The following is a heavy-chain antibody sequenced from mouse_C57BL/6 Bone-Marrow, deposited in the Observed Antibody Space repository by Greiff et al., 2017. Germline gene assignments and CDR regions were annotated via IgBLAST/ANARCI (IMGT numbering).Heavy chain of an antibody. CDR3: ARALLLLYWYFDV. CDR1: GYTFTDYY. CDR2: IYPGSGNT. J-gene: IGHJ1*03. D-gene: IGHD1-1*01. Sequence: VQLQQSGAELVRPGASVKLSCKASGYTFTDYYINWVKQRPGQGLEWIARIYPGSGNTYYNEKFKGKATLTAEKSSSTAYMQLSSLTSEDSAVYFCARALLLLYWYFDVWGTGTTVTVSS. V-gene: IGHV1-76*01.